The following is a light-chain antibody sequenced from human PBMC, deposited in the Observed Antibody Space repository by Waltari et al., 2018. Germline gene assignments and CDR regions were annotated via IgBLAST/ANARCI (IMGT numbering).Light chain of an antibody. V-gene: IGLV3-25*03. CDR1: ALPNQY. J-gene: IGLJ1*01. Sequence: SYELTQPPSVSVFPGQTARIPCSGDALPNQYVSWYQQRPGQAPLLVTYKDTERPSGIPERFSGSTSGTTVTLTITGVQAEDEADYYCQSTDSSSTFYVFGPGTKVTVL. CDR3: QSTDSSSTFYV. CDR2: KDT.